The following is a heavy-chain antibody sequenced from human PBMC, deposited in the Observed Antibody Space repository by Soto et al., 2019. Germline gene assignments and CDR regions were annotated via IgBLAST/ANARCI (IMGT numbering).Heavy chain of an antibody. V-gene: IGHV3-23*01. D-gene: IGHD2-21*02. CDR3: AKAICGGDCYPIWYYGMDV. Sequence: VSLGLSCAASGFTLSSYAMTWVRQAPGKGLEWVSVISRSGGSTNYADSVKGRFAISRDNSKKRLYLQMNSLRAEDTAVYYCAKAICGGDCYPIWYYGMDVWGQGTTVTVSS. CDR2: ISRSGGST. J-gene: IGHJ6*02. CDR1: GFTLSSYA.